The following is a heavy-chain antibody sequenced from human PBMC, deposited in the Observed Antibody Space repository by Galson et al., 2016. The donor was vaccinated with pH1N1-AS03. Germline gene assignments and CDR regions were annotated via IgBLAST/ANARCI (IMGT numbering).Heavy chain of an antibody. J-gene: IGHJ4*02. D-gene: IGHD6-13*01. V-gene: IGHV3-15*01. CDR3: TTDPLYTSIWDDYFDY. CDR2: IKSKTDGATT. CDR1: GFTFRNAW. Sequence: SLRLSCAGAGFTFRNAWMNWVRQAPGKGLEWVGRIKSKTDGATTDYAAPVKGRFTISRDDSRNTLYLQMNGLKTEDTAVYFCTTDPLYTSIWDDYFDYWGQGMLITVSS.